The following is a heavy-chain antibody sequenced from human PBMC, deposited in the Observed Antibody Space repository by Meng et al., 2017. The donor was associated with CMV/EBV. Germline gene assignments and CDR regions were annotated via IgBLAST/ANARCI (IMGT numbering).Heavy chain of an antibody. CDR3: ASSAGGHYYYYGMDV. CDR1: GYTFTSYG. CDR2: ISAYNGNT. D-gene: IGHD3-10*01. V-gene: IGHV1-18*01. J-gene: IGHJ6*02. Sequence: ASVKVSCKASGYTFTSYGISWVRQAPGQGLEWMGWISAYNGNTNYAQKLQGSVTMTTDTSTSTAYMELRSLRSDDTAVYYCASSAGGHYYYYGMDVWGQGTTVTVSS.